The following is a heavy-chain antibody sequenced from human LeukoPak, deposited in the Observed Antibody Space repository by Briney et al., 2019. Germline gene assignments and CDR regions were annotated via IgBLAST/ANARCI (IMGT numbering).Heavy chain of an antibody. V-gene: IGHV5-51*01. CDR3: ARPPVDRSGYYDY. CDR2: IYPGDSDT. Sequence: GESLKISCKGSGYSFTNYWIGWVRQMPGKGLEWMGIIYPGDSDTRYSPSFQGQVTISADKSISTAYLQWSSLKAPDTAMYYCARPPVDRSGYYDYWGQGTLVTVSS. D-gene: IGHD3-22*01. J-gene: IGHJ4*02. CDR1: GYSFTNYW.